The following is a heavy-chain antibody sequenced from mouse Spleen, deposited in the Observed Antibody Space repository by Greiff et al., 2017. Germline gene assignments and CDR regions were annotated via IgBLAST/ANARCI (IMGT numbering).Heavy chain of an antibody. CDR2: IDPSDSYT. Sequence: VQLQQPGAELVMPGASVKLSCKASGYTFTSYWMHWVKQRPGQGLEWIGEIDPSDSYTNYNQKFKGKATLTVDKSSSTAYMQLSSLTSEDSAVYYCARSGNWFAYWGQGTLVTVSA. J-gene: IGHJ3*01. D-gene: IGHD4-1*01. V-gene: IGHV1-69*01. CDR3: ARSGNWFAY. CDR1: GYTFTSYW.